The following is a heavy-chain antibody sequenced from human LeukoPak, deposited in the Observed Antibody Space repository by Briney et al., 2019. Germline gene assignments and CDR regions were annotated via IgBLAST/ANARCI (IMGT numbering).Heavy chain of an antibody. CDR3: GGGDGHNHGDY. Sequence: GGSLRLSCAASGFTVSNNFMSWVRQAPGKGLEWVSVIYRGGTIYYADSVRGRFTISRDNSKNTLYLQMISLRAGDTAVYYCGGGDGHNHGDYWGQGTLVTVSS. CDR2: IYRGGTI. D-gene: IGHD5-24*01. CDR1: GFTVSNNF. J-gene: IGHJ4*02. V-gene: IGHV3-53*01.